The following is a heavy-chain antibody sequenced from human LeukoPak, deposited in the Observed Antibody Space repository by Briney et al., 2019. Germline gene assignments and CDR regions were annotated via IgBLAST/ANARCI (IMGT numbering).Heavy chain of an antibody. V-gene: IGHV4-39*01. J-gene: IGHJ1*01. Sequence: SETLSLTCSVSGDSVSRSDSYWDWIRQPPGKGLEWIGTIYYSGRTYYSPSLKSRVTMSVDPSNNQFSLNLRSVTAADTALYYCARRRCCDGSGYLEWGQGTLLSVSS. CDR3: ARRRCCDGSGYLE. D-gene: IGHD3-22*01. CDR1: GDSVSRSDSY. CDR2: IYYSGRT.